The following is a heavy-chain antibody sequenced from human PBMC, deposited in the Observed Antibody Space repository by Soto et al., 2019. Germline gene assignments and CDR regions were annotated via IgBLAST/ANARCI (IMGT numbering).Heavy chain of an antibody. D-gene: IGHD6-13*01. CDR3: ARDRSNSPDLLDY. CDR1: GGSIISDEYY. J-gene: IGHJ4*02. V-gene: IGHV4-30-4*01. CDR2: VYYTGST. Sequence: QVQLQESGPGLVKPSQTLSLTCSVSGGSIISDEYYWTWIRQPPGGGLEWIGHVYYTGSTSYSPSLKSRLTISVDTSKNQFSLRLNSVSAADTAVYYCARDRSNSPDLLDYWGRGTLVTVSS.